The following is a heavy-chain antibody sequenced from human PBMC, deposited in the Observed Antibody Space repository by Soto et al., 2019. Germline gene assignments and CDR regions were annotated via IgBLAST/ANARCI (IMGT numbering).Heavy chain of an antibody. J-gene: IGHJ4*02. Sequence: SETLSLTCTVSGGSISSSSYYWGWIRQPPGKGLEWIGSIYYSGSTYYNPSLKSRVTISVDTSKNQFSLKLSSVTAADTAVYYCARQGYDILTGYYSDYFDYWGQGTLVTVSS. CDR2: IYYSGST. CDR1: GGSISSSSYY. V-gene: IGHV4-39*01. D-gene: IGHD3-9*01. CDR3: ARQGYDILTGYYSDYFDY.